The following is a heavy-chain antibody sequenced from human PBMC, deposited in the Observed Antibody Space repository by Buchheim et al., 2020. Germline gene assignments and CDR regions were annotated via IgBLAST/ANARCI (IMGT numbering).Heavy chain of an antibody. Sequence: QVQLVESGGGVVQPGRSLRLSCAASGFTFSSYGMHWVRQAPGKGLEWVAGIWYDGSNKYYADSVKGRFTISRDNSKNTLYLQMNSLRAEDTAVYYCARMDIVATIDGGFDYWGQGTL. D-gene: IGHD5-12*01. CDR3: ARMDIVATIDGGFDY. CDR1: GFTFSSYG. J-gene: IGHJ4*02. V-gene: IGHV3-33*01. CDR2: IWYDGSNK.